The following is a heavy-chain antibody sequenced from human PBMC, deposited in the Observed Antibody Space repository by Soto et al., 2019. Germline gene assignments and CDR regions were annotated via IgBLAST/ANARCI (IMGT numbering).Heavy chain of an antibody. J-gene: IGHJ2*01. D-gene: IGHD4-17*01. CDR1: GGSISGGVGGLYY. CDR3: AREVIPLTTDWYFDL. CDR2: IYDSGST. V-gene: IGHV4-30-4*01. Sequence: QLQLRESGPGLVKPSETLSLTCTVSGGSISGGVGGLYYWRWIRQPPGKGLEWIGYIYDSGSTYYNPSLNSRVTISLDASKNQFSLRLSSVTAADTAVYYCAREVIPLTTDWYFDLWGRGTLVTVSS.